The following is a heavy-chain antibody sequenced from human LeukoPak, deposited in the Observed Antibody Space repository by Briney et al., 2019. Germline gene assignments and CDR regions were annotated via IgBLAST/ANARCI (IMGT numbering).Heavy chain of an antibody. CDR2: IKPDGSEK. V-gene: IGHV3-7*01. D-gene: IGHD3-10*01. CDR1: GFTFSDYW. Sequence: GGSLRLSCAASGFTFSDYWMTWVRQAPGKGLEWVANIKPDGSEKYYVDSVKGRFTISRDNAKNALYLEMNSLRVGDTAVYYCARERMYSGSGSTYPYYDYWGQGTLVTVSS. CDR3: ARERMYSGSGSTYPYYDY. J-gene: IGHJ4*02.